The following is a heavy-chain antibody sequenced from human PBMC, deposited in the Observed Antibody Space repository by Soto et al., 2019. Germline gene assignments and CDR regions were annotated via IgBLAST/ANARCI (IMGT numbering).Heavy chain of an antibody. CDR1: GYSITSSPF. D-gene: IGHD3-16*01. V-gene: IGHV4-38-2*01. J-gene: IGHJ4*02. CDR2: IFYGGTT. Sequence: PSETLSLTCAVSGYSITSSPFWGWIRQPPGKGLEWMGSIFYGGTTYYDPSLESRLTMSVDTSKNEFSLKMSSVTAADTAVYYCARPRPNSGAVDSWGQGALVTVSS. CDR3: ARPRPNSGAVDS.